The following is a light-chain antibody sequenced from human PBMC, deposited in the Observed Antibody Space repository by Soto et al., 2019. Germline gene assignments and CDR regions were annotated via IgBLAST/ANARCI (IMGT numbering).Light chain of an antibody. V-gene: IGKV1-5*01. J-gene: IGKJ1*01. CDR2: AAS. CDR3: QEYSSYWT. CDR1: QSISTW. Sequence: DIQMTQSPSTLSASVGDSITITCRASQSISTWLAWYQQKPGKVPKLLIYAASSLESGVPSRFSGSGSGTEFTLTISSLQPDDFATYYCQEYSSYWTFGQGTKVDIK.